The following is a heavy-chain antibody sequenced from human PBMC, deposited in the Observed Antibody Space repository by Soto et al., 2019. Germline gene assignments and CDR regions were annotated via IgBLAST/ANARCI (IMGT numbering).Heavy chain of an antibody. CDR2: IYSGDRT. V-gene: IGHV3-53*01. CDR1: GFTVSSSY. J-gene: IGHJ6*02. D-gene: IGHD3-3*01. CDR3: AREVWSGYPGGMDV. Sequence: GGSLRLSCAASGFTVSSSYMNWVRRAPGKGLEWVSVIYSGDRTYYADSVKGRFTISRDISKNTLYLQMNSLRDEDTAVYYCAREVWSGYPGGMDVWGQGTTVTVSS.